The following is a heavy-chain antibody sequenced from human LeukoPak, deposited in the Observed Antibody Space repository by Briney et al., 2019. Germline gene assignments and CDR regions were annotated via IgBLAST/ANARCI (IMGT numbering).Heavy chain of an antibody. Sequence: ASVKVSCKASGGTFSSYAISWVRQAPGQGLEWMGWISAYNGNTNYAQKLQGRVTMTTDTSTSTAYMELRSLRSDDTAVYYCASGLAAAGIDYWGQGTLVTVSS. CDR3: ASGLAAAGIDY. J-gene: IGHJ4*02. CDR1: GGTFSSYA. V-gene: IGHV1-18*01. D-gene: IGHD6-13*01. CDR2: ISAYNGNT.